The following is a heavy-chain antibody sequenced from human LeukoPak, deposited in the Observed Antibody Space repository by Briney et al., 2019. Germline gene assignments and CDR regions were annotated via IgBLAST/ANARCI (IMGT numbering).Heavy chain of an antibody. Sequence: ASVKVSCKASGYTFTSYYMHWARQAPGQGLEWMGIINPSGGSTSYAQKFQGRVTMTRDTSTSTVYMELSSLRSEDTAVYYCASLPTEGDAFDIWGQGTMVTVSS. J-gene: IGHJ3*02. CDR3: ASLPTEGDAFDI. CDR1: GYTFTSYY. CDR2: INPSGGST. V-gene: IGHV1-46*01. D-gene: IGHD1-26*01.